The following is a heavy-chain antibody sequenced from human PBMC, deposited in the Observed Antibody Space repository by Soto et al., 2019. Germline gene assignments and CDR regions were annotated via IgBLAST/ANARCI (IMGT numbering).Heavy chain of an antibody. D-gene: IGHD3-22*01. CDR1: GFTFSSYA. V-gene: IGHV3-30-3*01. CDR3: ARAMGITMIVPLDY. Sequence: GGSLRLSCAASGFTFSSYAMHWVRQAPGKGLEWVAVISYDGSNKYYADSVKGRFTISRDNSKNTLYLQMNSLRAEDTAVYYCARAMGITMIVPLDYWGQGTLVTVSS. J-gene: IGHJ4*02. CDR2: ISYDGSNK.